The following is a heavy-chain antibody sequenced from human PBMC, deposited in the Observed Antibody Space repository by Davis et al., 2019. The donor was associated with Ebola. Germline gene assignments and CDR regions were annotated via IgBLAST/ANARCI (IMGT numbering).Heavy chain of an antibody. CDR1: GGTISSYY. CDR3: ARVGRLRYFDQPYYYYGMDV. Sequence: MPSETLSLTCTVSGGTISSYYWSWIRQPPGKGLEWIGYIYYSGSTDYNPSLKSRVTISVDTSKNQFSLKLSSVTAADTAVYYRARVGRLRYFDQPYYYYGMDVWGQGTTVTVSS. J-gene: IGHJ6*02. CDR2: IYYSGST. D-gene: IGHD3-9*01. V-gene: IGHV4-59*01.